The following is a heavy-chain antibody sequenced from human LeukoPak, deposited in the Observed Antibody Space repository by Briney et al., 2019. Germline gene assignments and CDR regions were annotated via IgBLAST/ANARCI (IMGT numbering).Heavy chain of an antibody. CDR3: ASGSSGYDP. CDR1: GGSISNYY. V-gene: IGHV4-4*07. D-gene: IGHD5-12*01. J-gene: IGHJ5*02. Sequence: VKPSETLSLTCTVSGGSISNYYWSWIRQPAGKGLEWIGRIYSSGTTIYNPFLKSRVTMSVDTSKNQFSLKLSSVTAADTAVYFCASGSSGYDPWGQGTLVTVSS. CDR2: IYSSGTT.